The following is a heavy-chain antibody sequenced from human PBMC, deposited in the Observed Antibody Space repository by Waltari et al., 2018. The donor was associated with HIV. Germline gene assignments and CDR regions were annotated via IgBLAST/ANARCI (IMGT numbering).Heavy chain of an antibody. CDR3: ARSGPTVVGAFDI. D-gene: IGHD2-15*01. Sequence: EVQLVESGGGLVQPGGSLRLSCAASGFTFSSYWMHWVRQAPGKGLVGVSRINSDGSNTSYADSVKCRFTISRDNAKNTLYLQMNSLRAEDTAVYYCARSGPTVVGAFDIWGQGTMVTVSS. CDR1: GFTFSSYW. J-gene: IGHJ3*02. CDR2: INSDGSNT. V-gene: IGHV3-74*01.